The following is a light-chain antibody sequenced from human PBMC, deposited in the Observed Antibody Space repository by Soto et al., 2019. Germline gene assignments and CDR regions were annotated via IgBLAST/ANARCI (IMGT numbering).Light chain of an antibody. CDR2: AAS. V-gene: IGKV1-39*01. CDR3: QQSYRSPYS. CDR1: QGISTY. J-gene: IGKJ2*01. Sequence: DIRLPQSPSSLSASVGDRVTITCRASQGISTYLIWYQQWQGNPPKLLIYAASNLLSGVPSRFSGSGSGTDFTLAISTLQPEYFATYYGQQSYRSPYSFGQGTMLVTK.